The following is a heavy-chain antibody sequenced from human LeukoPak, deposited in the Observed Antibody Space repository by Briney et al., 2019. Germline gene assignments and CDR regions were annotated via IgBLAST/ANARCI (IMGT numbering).Heavy chain of an antibody. D-gene: IGHD3-10*01. CDR3: AITMVRGNGAFDI. CDR2: ISGSGGST. J-gene: IGHJ3*02. CDR1: GFTFSSYS. V-gene: IGHV3-23*01. Sequence: GGSLRLSCAASGFTFSSYSMNWVRQAPGKGLEWVSAISGSGGSTYYADSVKGRFTISRDNSKNTLYLQMNSLRAEDTAVYYCAITMVRGNGAFDIWGQGTMVTVSS.